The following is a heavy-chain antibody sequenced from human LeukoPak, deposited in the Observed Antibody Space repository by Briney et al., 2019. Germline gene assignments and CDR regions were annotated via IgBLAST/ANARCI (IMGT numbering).Heavy chain of an antibody. V-gene: IGHV3-7*01. CDR3: ARGRGSSGSFYFDY. J-gene: IGHJ4*02. D-gene: IGHD6-19*01. CDR1: GFTFSSYW. CDR2: INHNGNVN. Sequence: GGSLRLSCAASGFTFSSYWMNWARQAPGKGLEWVASINHNGNVNYYVDSVKGRFTISRDNSKNTLYLQIDSLRAEDTAVYYCARGRGSSGSFYFDYWGQGTLVTVSS.